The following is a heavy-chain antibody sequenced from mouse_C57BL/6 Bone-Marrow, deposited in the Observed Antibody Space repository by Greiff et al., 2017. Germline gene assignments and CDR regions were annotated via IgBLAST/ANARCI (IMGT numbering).Heavy chain of an antibody. CDR3: SRGYDDYFDY. D-gene: IGHD2-12*01. J-gene: IGHJ2*01. V-gene: IGHV5-16*01. CDR1: GFTFSDYY. CDR2: INHDGSST. Sequence: EVQLQESEGGLVQPGSSMKLSCTASGFTFSDYYMAWVHQVPEQGLEWVANINHDGSSTYYLDSLKSRFIISRANSKNILYLQMSSMKAEDTATYYCSRGYDDYFDYWGQGTTLTVSS.